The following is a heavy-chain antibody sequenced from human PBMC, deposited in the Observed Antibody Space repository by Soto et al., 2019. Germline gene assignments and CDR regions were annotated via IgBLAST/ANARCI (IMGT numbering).Heavy chain of an antibody. CDR2: IIPIFGTA. Sequence: SVKVSCKASGGTFSSYAISWVRQAPGQGLEWMGGIIPIFGTANYAQKFQGRVTITADKSTSTAYMELSSLRSDDTAVYYCARVVAGNRREGMDVWGQGTTVTVSS. V-gene: IGHV1-69*06. CDR1: GGTFSSYA. CDR3: ARVVAGNRREGMDV. D-gene: IGHD2-21*01. J-gene: IGHJ6*02.